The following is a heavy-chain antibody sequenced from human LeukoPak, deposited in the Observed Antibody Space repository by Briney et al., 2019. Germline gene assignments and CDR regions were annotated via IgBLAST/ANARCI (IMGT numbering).Heavy chain of an antibody. V-gene: IGHV3-9*01. Sequence: GRSLRLSCAASGFTFDDYAMHWVRQAPGKGLEWVSGINWNSGSIGYADSVKGRFTISRNNAKNSLYLQMNSLRAEDTALYYCARVKGDYVEYYYYGMDVWGQGTTVTVSS. CDR3: ARVKGDYVEYYYYGMDV. CDR1: GFTFDDYA. CDR2: INWNSGSI. J-gene: IGHJ6*02. D-gene: IGHD4-17*01.